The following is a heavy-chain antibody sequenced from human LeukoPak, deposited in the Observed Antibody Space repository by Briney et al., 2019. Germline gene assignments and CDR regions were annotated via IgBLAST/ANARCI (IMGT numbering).Heavy chain of an antibody. Sequence: PSETLSLTCSVSHGSLSSYIWSWIRQPPGQRLEWIGYIYATGSTLYNPSLKSRVTISVDASENQVSLTLRSVTAADTATYFCARRAVYERWFDPWGQGALATVSS. V-gene: IGHV4-4*09. CDR3: ARRAVYERWFDP. D-gene: IGHD3-16*01. CDR2: IYATGST. J-gene: IGHJ5*02. CDR1: HGSLSSYI.